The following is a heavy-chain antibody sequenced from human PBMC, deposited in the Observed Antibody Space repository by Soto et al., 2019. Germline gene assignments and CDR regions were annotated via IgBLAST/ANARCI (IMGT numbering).Heavy chain of an antibody. CDR1: GYTFTSYA. D-gene: IGHD6-19*01. CDR3: ARHRPEQWLVFQGEDWFDP. CDR2: INAGNGNT. Sequence: ASVKVSCKASGYTFTSYAMHWVRQAPGQRLEWMGWINAGNGNTKYSQKFQGRVTITRDTSASTAYMELSSLRSEDTAVYYCARHRPEQWLVFQGEDWFDPWGQGTLVTVSS. J-gene: IGHJ5*02. V-gene: IGHV1-3*01.